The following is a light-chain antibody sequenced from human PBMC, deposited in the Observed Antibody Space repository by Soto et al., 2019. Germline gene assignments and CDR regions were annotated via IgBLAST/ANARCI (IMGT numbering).Light chain of an antibody. CDR3: SSYTSIGTRG. CDR1: SSDVGGYNY. V-gene: IGLV2-14*01. CDR2: DVT. J-gene: IGLJ1*01. Sequence: QSVLTQPASVSGSPGQSITISCSGSSSDVGGYNYVSWYQQHPGKAPKLMLYDVTNRPSGVSNRFSGSKSGNTASLTISGLQAEDEADYYCSSYTSIGTRGFGTGTKFTVL.